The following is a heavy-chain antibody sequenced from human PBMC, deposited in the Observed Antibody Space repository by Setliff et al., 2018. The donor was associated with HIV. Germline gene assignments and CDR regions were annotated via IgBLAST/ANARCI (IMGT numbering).Heavy chain of an antibody. Sequence: ETLSLSCVASGFTFSNYAMSWVRQAPGKGLEWVSGISGSGGSTYYADSVKGRFTISRDNSKNTLYLQMNSLRAEDTAVYYCAKGTYSYDSSGPDYWGQGTLVTVS. D-gene: IGHD3-22*01. J-gene: IGHJ4*02. CDR3: AKGTYSYDSSGPDY. CDR2: ISGSGGST. CDR1: GFTFSNYA. V-gene: IGHV3-23*01.